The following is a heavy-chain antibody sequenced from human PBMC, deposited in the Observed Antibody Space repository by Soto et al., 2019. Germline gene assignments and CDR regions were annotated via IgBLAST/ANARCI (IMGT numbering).Heavy chain of an antibody. CDR1: GFTFSRVS. V-gene: IGHV3-21*06. D-gene: IGHD1-1*01. CDR3: ARGGLEPFDY. CDR2: ISSGSSDT. J-gene: IGHJ4*02. Sequence: GGSLRLSCEASGFTFSRVSMNWVRQVPGKGLEWVASISSGSSDTWYADSVKGRFIISRDNAQSEVYLQMNNLRAEDSAVYYCARGGLEPFDYWRQGTLVTVSS.